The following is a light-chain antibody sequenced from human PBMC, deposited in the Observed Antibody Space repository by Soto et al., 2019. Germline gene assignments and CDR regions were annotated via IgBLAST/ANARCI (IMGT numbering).Light chain of an antibody. CDR3: QQYSSYWT. J-gene: IGKJ1*01. CDR2: KAS. Sequence: DIQMTQSPSTLSVSVGDRVTITCRASQSIGSWLAWYQQKPGKAPKVLIHKASTLESGVPSRFSGSGYGTEFTLTISSLQPDDFATYYCQQYSSYWTFGQGTKVEIK. V-gene: IGKV1-5*03. CDR1: QSIGSW.